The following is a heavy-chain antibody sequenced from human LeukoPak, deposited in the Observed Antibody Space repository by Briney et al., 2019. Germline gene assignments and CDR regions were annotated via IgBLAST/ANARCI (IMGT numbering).Heavy chain of an antibody. Sequence: ASVKVSCKASGYTFTGYYMHWVRQAPGQGLEWMGWINPNSGGTNYAQKFQGRVTMTRDTSISTAYMELSRLRSDDTAVCYCARDAGIAVAGGDYWGQGTLVTVSS. CDR2: INPNSGGT. V-gene: IGHV1-2*02. CDR3: ARDAGIAVAGGDY. CDR1: GYTFTGYY. J-gene: IGHJ4*02. D-gene: IGHD6-19*01.